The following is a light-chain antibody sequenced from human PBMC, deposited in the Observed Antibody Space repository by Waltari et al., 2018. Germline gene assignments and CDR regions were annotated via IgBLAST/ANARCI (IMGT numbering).Light chain of an antibody. Sequence: SYELTQPPSVSVSPGQTAIITCSGHKLGDQNASWYRQTPGQSPVLVIYQDSARPAGLPELFSGSHSGTTATLTISGPQAMDEADYYRQAWHSNTGVFGTGTKVTVL. J-gene: IGLJ1*01. V-gene: IGLV3-1*01. CDR2: QDS. CDR3: QAWHSNTGV. CDR1: KLGDQN.